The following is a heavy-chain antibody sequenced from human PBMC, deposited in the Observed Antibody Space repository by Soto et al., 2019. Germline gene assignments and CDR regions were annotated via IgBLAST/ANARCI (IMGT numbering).Heavy chain of an antibody. J-gene: IGHJ6*02. V-gene: IGHV4-31*03. D-gene: IGHD7-27*01. Sequence: SETLSLTCTVSGGSISSGGYYWSWIRQHPGKGLEWIGYIYYSGSTYYNPSLKSRVTISVDTSKNQFSLKLSSVTAADTAVYYCARDEVSESGYYYGMDVWGQGTTVTVS. CDR3: ARDEVSESGYYYGMDV. CDR1: GGSISSGGYY. CDR2: IYYSGST.